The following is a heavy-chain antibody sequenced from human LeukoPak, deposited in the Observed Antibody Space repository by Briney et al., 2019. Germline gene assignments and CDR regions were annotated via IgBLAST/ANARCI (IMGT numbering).Heavy chain of an antibody. J-gene: IGHJ6*03. CDR3: ARQYSGSHYYYYYYMDV. CDR2: ISAYNGNT. D-gene: IGHD1-26*01. CDR1: GYTFTSYG. V-gene: IGHV1-18*01. Sequence: GASVKVSCKASGYTFTSYGISSVRQAPGQGLEWMGWISAYNGNTNYAQKLQGRVTMTTDTSTSTAYMELRSLRSDDTAVYYCARQYSGSHYYYYYYMDVWGKGTTVTVSS.